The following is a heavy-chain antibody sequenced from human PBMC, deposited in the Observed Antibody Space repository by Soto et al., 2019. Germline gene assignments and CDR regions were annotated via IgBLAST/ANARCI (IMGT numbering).Heavy chain of an antibody. CDR3: ARHPRGDYGGAYYFDY. J-gene: IGHJ4*02. V-gene: IGHV5-51*01. D-gene: IGHD4-17*01. CDR2: IYPGDSDT. Sequence: GESLKISCKGSGYSFTSYWIGWVRQMPGKGLEWMGIIYPGDSDTRYSPSFQGQVTISADKSISTAYLQWSSLKASDTAMYYCARHPRGDYGGAYYFDYWGQGTLVTVSS. CDR1: GYSFTSYW.